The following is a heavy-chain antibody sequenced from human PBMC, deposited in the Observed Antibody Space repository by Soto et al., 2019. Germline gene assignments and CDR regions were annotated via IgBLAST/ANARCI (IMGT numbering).Heavy chain of an antibody. D-gene: IGHD1-26*01. CDR3: ARVYSGSYSDS. Sequence: TSETLSLTCAVSGASITSNNWWSWVRQPPGKGLEWIGEIFHSGSTYYNPSLKTRLTISVDRSKNQFSLKLSSVTAADTAVYYCARVYSGSYSDSWGRGTLVTVSS. J-gene: IGHJ4*02. CDR1: GASITSNNW. V-gene: IGHV4-4*02. CDR2: IFHSGST.